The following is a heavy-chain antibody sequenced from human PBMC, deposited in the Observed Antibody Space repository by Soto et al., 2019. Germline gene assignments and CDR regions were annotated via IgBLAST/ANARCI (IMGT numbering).Heavy chain of an antibody. CDR1: GFTFSSYS. Sequence: PGGSLRLSCAASGFTFSSYSMNWVRQAPGKGLEWVSSISSSSSYIYYADSVKGRFTISRDNAKNSLYLQMNSLRAEDTAVYYCARDWVGYCSSTSCYPFDYWGQGTLVTVSS. J-gene: IGHJ4*02. D-gene: IGHD2-2*01. CDR3: ARDWVGYCSSTSCYPFDY. CDR2: ISSSSSYI. V-gene: IGHV3-21*01.